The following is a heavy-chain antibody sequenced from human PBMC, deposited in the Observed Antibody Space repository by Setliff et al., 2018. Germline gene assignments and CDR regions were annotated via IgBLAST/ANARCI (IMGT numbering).Heavy chain of an antibody. Sequence: ASVQVSCQASRDTFTGYYIHWLRQAPGQGLEWMGWISADNGKTSFAQKYQGRVTMTTDTSTTTVYMEVASLRSDDTAVYYCVRGPGPSVVVAMPFDRWGQGTLVTVSS. CDR1: RDTFTGYY. D-gene: IGHD5-12*01. V-gene: IGHV1-18*04. CDR3: VRGPGPSVVVAMPFDR. CDR2: ISADNGKT. J-gene: IGHJ4*02.